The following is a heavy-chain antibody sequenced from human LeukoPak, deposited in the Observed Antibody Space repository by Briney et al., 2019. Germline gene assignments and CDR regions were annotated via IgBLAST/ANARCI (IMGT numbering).Heavy chain of an antibody. J-gene: IGHJ4*02. V-gene: IGHV4-61*01. Sequence: SETLSLACTVSGGSVSSGTYFWTWVRQPPGKGLEWIGHIHYSVTTNYNPSLKSRVTMSLDTSKNQFSLKLTSVTAADTAIYFCARWGTYWGQGILVTVSS. CDR2: IHYSVTT. D-gene: IGHD7-27*01. CDR1: GGSVSSGTYF. CDR3: ARWGTY.